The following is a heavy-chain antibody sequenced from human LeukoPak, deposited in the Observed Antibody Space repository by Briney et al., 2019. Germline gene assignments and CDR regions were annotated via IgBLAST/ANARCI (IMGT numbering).Heavy chain of an antibody. CDR1: GYSISSGYY. CDR3: ACLTTADAFDI. CDR2: IYDSGST. J-gene: IGHJ3*02. V-gene: IGHV4-61*01. D-gene: IGHD3-22*01. Sequence: SETLSLTCTVSGYSISSGYYWSWIRQPPGKGLEWIGYIYDSGSTNYNPSLKSRVTISVDTSKNQFSLKLSSVTAADTAVYYCACLTTADAFDIWGQGTMVTVSS.